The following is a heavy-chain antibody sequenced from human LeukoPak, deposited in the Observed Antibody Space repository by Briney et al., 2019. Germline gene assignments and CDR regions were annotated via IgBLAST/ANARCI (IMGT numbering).Heavy chain of an antibody. D-gene: IGHD6-19*01. CDR1: GYTFTSYA. CDR3: ARDSPIAVAGTYAFDI. Sequence: ASVKVSCKASGYTFTSYAMNWVRQAPGQGLEWIGWINTNTGNPTYAQGFTGRFVFSLDTSVSTAYLQISSLKAEDTAVYYCARDSPIAVAGTYAFDIWGQGTMVTVSS. CDR2: INTNTGNP. V-gene: IGHV7-4-1*02. J-gene: IGHJ3*02.